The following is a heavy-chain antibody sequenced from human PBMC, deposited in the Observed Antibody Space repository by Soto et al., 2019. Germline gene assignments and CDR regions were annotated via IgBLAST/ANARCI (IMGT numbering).Heavy chain of an antibody. CDR2: ISYDGSNK. CDR1: GFTFSSYG. J-gene: IGHJ4*02. V-gene: IGHV3-30*18. Sequence: QVQLVESGGGVVQPGRSLRLSRAASGFTFSSYGMHWVRQAPGKGLEWVAVISYDGSNKYYADSVKGRFTISRDNSKNTLYLQMNSLRAEDTAVYYCAKTEMDYWGQGTLVTVSS. CDR3: AKTEMDY.